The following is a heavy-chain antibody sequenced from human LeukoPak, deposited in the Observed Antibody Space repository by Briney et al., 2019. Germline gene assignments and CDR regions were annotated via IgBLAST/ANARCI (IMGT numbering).Heavy chain of an antibody. Sequence: PSETLSLTCTVSGGSISSSSYYWGWIRQPPGKGLEWIGSIYYSGSTYYNPSLKSRITISVDTSKNQFSLKLSSVTAADTAVYYCARLMVGGYYFFDYWGQGTLVTVSS. D-gene: IGHD2-8*01. CDR3: ARLMVGGYYFFDY. V-gene: IGHV4-39*01. CDR1: GGSISSSSYY. CDR2: IYYSGST. J-gene: IGHJ4*02.